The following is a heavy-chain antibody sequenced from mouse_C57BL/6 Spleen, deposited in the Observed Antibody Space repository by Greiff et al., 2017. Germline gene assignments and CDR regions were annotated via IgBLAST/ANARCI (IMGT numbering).Heavy chain of an antibody. CDR2: IDPETGGT. CDR1: GYTFTDYE. CDR3: ASWSTTVVAQYYFDV. V-gene: IGHV1-15*01. Sequence: QVQLQQSGAELVRPGASVTLSCKASGYTFTDYEMHWVKQTPVHGLEWIGAIDPETGGTAYNQKFKGKAILTADKSSSTAYMELRSLTSEDSAVYYGASWSTTVVAQYYFDVWGKGTTLTVSS. D-gene: IGHD1-1*01. J-gene: IGHJ2*01.